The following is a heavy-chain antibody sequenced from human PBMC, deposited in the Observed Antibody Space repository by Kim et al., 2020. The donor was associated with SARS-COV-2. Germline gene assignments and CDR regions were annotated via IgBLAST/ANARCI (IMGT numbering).Heavy chain of an antibody. CDR1: GFTFSSYD. J-gene: IGHJ6*02. Sequence: GGSLRLSCAASGFTFSSYDMHWVRQATGKGLEWVSAIGTAGDTYYPGSVKGRFTISRENAKNSLYLQMNSLRAGDTAVYYCARGGMQTPDITGRRYYYGMDVWGQGTTVTVSS. V-gene: IGHV3-13*01. CDR3: ARGGMQTPDITGRRYYYGMDV. CDR2: IGTAGDT. D-gene: IGHD1-20*01.